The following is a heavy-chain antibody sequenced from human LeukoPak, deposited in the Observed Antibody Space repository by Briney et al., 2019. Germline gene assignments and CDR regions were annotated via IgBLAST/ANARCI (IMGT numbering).Heavy chain of an antibody. D-gene: IGHD2-2*01. J-gene: IGHJ4*02. CDR1: GGSISSGYY. Sequence: SETLSLTCTVSGGSISSGYYWGWIRQPPGKGLEWIGSIYHSGSTYYNPSLKSRVTISVDTSKNQFSLKLSSVTAADTAVYYCARSGCSSTSCSLYFDYWGQGTLVTVSS. CDR3: ARSGCSSTSCSLYFDY. V-gene: IGHV4-38-2*02. CDR2: IYHSGST.